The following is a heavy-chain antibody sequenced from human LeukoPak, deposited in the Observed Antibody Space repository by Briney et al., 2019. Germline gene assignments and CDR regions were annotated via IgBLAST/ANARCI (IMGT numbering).Heavy chain of an antibody. J-gene: IGHJ5*02. V-gene: IGHV3-23*01. D-gene: IGHD1-14*01. CDR1: GFTFSSYA. CDR2: ISGSGGST. Sequence: GGSLRLSCAASGFTFSSYAMSWVRQAPGKGLEWVSAISGSGGSTYYADSVKGRFTISRDNSKNTLYLQMNSLRAEDTAVYYCAKKFLTPFVTDGWFDPWGQGTLVTVSS. CDR3: AKKFLTPFVTDGWFDP.